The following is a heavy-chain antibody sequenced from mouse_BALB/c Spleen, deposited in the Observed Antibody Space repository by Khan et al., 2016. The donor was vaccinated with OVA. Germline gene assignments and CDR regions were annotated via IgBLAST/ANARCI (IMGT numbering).Heavy chain of an antibody. CDR2: ISYSGRT. Sequence: EVKLEVSGPGLVKPSQSLSLTCTVTGYSITSDYAWNWIRQFPGNKLEWMGYISYSGRTSYNPSLKSRTSITRDTSKNQFFLQLNSVTTEDTATYYGARSVTITTVVATDFDYWGQGTTLTVSS. J-gene: IGHJ2*01. CDR3: ARSVTITTVVATDFDY. CDR1: GYSITSDYA. V-gene: IGHV3-2*02. D-gene: IGHD1-1*01.